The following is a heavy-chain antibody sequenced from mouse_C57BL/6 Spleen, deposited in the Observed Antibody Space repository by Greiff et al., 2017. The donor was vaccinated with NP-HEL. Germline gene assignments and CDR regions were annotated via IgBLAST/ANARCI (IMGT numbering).Heavy chain of an antibody. CDR1: GYTFTDYN. CDR2: INPNNGGT. J-gene: IGHJ3*01. CDR3: AGTGSPWFAY. D-gene: IGHD4-1*01. Sequence: EVQLQQSGPELVKPGASVKMSCKASGYTFTDYNMHWVKQSHGESLEWIGYINPNNGGTSYNQQFKGKATLTVNKSSSTAYMELRSLTSEDSAVYYCAGTGSPWFAYWGQGTLVTVSA. V-gene: IGHV1-22*01.